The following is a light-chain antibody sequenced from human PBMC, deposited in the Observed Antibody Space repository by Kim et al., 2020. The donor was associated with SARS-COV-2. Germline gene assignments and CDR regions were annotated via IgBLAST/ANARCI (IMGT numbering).Light chain of an antibody. V-gene: IGKV3-11*01. CDR1: QSVSSY. CDR3: QQRSNWPPL. J-gene: IGKJ4*01. CDR2: DAS. Sequence: PPGERDTRACRASQSVSSYLAWYQQKPGQAHRLLIYDASNRATGIPARFSGSGSGTDFTLTISSLEPEDFAVYYCQQRSNWPPLFGGGTKVDIK.